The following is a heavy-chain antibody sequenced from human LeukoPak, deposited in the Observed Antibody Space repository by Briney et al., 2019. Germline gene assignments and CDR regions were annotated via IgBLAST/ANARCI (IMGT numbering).Heavy chain of an antibody. Sequence: PGGSLRLSCAASGFTFSSHSMNWVRQAPGKGLEWVAVIWYDGSNKYYADSVKGRFTISRDNSKNTLYLQMNSLRAEDTAVYYCARDGDGEWLPEPNYYYYGMDVWGQGTTVTVSS. CDR3: ARDGDGEWLPEPNYYYYGMDV. J-gene: IGHJ6*02. CDR1: GFTFSSHS. V-gene: IGHV3-33*08. CDR2: IWYDGSNK. D-gene: IGHD3-3*01.